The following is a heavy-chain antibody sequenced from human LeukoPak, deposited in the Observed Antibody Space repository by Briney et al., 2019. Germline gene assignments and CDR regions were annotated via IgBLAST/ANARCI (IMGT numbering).Heavy chain of an antibody. CDR3: ARVPDIPYDYVWGSYRVNMDV. D-gene: IGHD3-16*02. Sequence: GSLRLSCAASDFSFITYAMSWVRQAPGKGLEWVSTISGGCYATYYADSVKGRFTISRDNSKNTLYLQMNSLRVEDTAVYYCARVPDIPYDYVWGSYRVNMDVWGKGTTVTVSS. J-gene: IGHJ6*03. CDR1: DFSFITYA. CDR2: ISGGCYAT. V-gene: IGHV3-23*01.